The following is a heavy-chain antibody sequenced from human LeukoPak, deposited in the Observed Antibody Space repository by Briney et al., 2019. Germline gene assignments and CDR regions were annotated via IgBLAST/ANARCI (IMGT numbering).Heavy chain of an antibody. D-gene: IGHD4-17*01. J-gene: IGHJ4*02. CDR3: ARGLTTVTPPWYY. CDR2: ISSSGSTI. Sequence: PGGSLRLSCAASGFTFSSYEMNWVRQAPGKGLEWVSYISSSGSTIYYADSVKGRFTISRDNAKNSLYLQMNSLRAEDTAVYYCARGLTTVTPPWYYWGQGTLVTVSS. CDR1: GFTFSSYE. V-gene: IGHV3-48*03.